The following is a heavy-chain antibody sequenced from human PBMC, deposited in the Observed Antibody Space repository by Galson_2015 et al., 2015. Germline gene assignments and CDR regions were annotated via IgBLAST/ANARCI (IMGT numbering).Heavy chain of an antibody. Sequence: SLRLSCAGSGFAFRSFTMSWIRQAPGKGLEWISHISGSSNTIHYADSVRGRFTISRDNVKSSVYLQMNTLRDEDTALYYCARAPYEADGFDVGGQGTMVTVSS. CDR2: ISGSSNTI. D-gene: IGHD5-12*01. V-gene: IGHV3-48*02. CDR3: ARAPYEADGFDV. CDR1: GFAFRSFT. J-gene: IGHJ3*01.